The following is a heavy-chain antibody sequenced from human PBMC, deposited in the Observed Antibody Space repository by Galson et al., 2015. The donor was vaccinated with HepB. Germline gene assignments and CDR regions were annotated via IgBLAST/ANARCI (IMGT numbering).Heavy chain of an antibody. CDR3: ARSEYYYDSSGFREDYYYYYGMDV. J-gene: IGHJ6*02. CDR1: GFAFSSYA. D-gene: IGHD3-22*01. CDR2: ISYDGSNK. Sequence: SLRLSCAASGFAFSSYAMHWVRQAPGKGLEWVAVISYDGSNKYYADSVKGRFTISRDNSKNTLYLQMNSLRAEDTAVYYCARSEYYYDSSGFREDYYYYYGMDVWGQGTTVTVSS. V-gene: IGHV3-30-3*01.